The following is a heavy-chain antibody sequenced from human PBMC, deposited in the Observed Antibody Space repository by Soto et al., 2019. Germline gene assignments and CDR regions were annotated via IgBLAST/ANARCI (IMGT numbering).Heavy chain of an antibody. D-gene: IGHD3-10*01. J-gene: IGHJ6*02. CDR3: ARGTFATYYYGSGSYYNPADYGMDV. CDR2: IYPGDSDT. CDR1: GYSFTSYW. Sequence: GESLKISCKGSGYSFTSYWIGWVRQMPRKGLEWMGIIYPGDSDTRYSPSFQGQVTMTRDTSISTAYMELSRLRSDDTAVYYCARGTFATYYYGSGSYYNPADYGMDVWGQGTTVTVSS. V-gene: IGHV5-51*01.